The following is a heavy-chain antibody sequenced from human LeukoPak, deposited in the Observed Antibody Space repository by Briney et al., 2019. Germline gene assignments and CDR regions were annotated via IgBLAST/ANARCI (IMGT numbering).Heavy chain of an antibody. V-gene: IGHV3-23*01. CDR2: ISGSGGST. J-gene: IGHJ4*02. CDR1: GFTFSD. CDR3: AKDRQQQLVHPCY. D-gene: IGHD6-13*01. Sequence: PGGSLRLSCAASGFTFSDMSWVRQAPGKGLEWVSSISGSGGSTYYADPVQGRFTIFRDNSKNTLYLQMNSLRAEDTAVYYCAKDRQQQLVHPCYWGQGTLVTVSS.